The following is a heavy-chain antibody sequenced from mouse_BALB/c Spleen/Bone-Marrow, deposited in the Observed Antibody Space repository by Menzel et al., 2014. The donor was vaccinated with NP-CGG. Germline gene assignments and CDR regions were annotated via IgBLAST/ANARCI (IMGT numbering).Heavy chain of an antibody. CDR1: GYTFTNYW. J-gene: IGHJ3*01. CDR2: FNPITAYT. D-gene: IGHD3-1*01. CDR3: ARWRQLGLRKAWFAY. Sequence: VQLQESGAELAKPGASVKMSCKASGYTFTNYWMHWVKQRPGQGLEWIGYFNPITAYTEYNQKFKDKVTLTADKSSSTAYMQLSSLTSEDSAVYCCARWRQLGLRKAWFAYWGQGTLVTVSA. V-gene: IGHV1-7*01.